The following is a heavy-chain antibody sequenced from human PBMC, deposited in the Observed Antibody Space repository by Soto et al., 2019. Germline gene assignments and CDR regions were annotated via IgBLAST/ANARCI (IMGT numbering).Heavy chain of an antibody. D-gene: IGHD2-21*01. CDR1: GGSISSGDYY. CDR2: IYYSGST. Sequence: SETLSLTCTVSGGSISSGDYYWSWIRQPPGKGLEWIGYIYYSGSTYYNPSLKGRVTMSVDTSKNQFSLKLTSVNTADTAIHYCTRGGDPYKTGHWGQGTLVTVSS. J-gene: IGHJ4*02. CDR3: TRGGDPYKTGH. V-gene: IGHV4-30-4*02.